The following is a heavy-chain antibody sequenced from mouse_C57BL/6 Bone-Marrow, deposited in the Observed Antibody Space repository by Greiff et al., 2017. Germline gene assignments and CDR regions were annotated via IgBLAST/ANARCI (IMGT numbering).Heavy chain of an antibody. CDR3: TALGFAY. V-gene: IGHV14-4*01. Sequence: VQLQQPGAELVRPGASVKLSCTASGFNINDDYMHWVKQRPEQGLEWIGWIDPANGDTEYAQKFQGKATLTADTSSNTAYLQLSSLTSEDTAVYYCTALGFAYWGQGTLVTVSA. J-gene: IGHJ3*01. CDR2: IDPANGDT. CDR1: GFNINDDY.